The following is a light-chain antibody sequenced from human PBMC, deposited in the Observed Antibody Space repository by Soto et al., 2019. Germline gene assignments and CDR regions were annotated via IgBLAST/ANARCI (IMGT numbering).Light chain of an antibody. J-gene: IGKJ4*01. CDR1: QGISSA. CDR3: QQFNSYPLT. V-gene: IGKV1-13*02. Sequence: AIPLTQSPSSLYASVGDRVTITCRASQGISSALAWYQQKPGKAPKLLIYDASSLESGDPSRFSGSGSGTDFTLTISRLQPEDFATYYCQQFNSYPLTFGGGTTVEIK. CDR2: DAS.